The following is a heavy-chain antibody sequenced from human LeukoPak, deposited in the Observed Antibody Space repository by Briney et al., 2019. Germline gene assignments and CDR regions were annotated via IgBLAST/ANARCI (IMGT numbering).Heavy chain of an antibody. CDR1: GFTFSSYA. J-gene: IGHJ3*02. V-gene: IGHV3-23*01. CDR3: AREENAFDM. CDR2: VSGSGGST. Sequence: PGGSLRLSCTASGFTFSSYAMSWVRQAPGKGLEWVSGVSGSGGSTYYADSVKGRFTISRDNAKNTLYLQMNSLRAEDTAVYYCAREENAFDMWGQGTIVTVSS.